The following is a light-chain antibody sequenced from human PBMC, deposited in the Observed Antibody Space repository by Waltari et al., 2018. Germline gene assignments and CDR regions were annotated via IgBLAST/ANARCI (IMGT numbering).Light chain of an antibody. CDR2: GAS. CDR3: QQYDGSVVT. CDR1: QTITGSW. V-gene: IGKV3-20*01. J-gene: IGKJ4*01. Sequence: EIVLTQSPGTLSVSPGERVTVSCSASQTITGSWLTWYHQTPGPSPRLLIYGASNRAPGIPDRFSGSGSGTDFTLTISRLEPEDSAVYYCQQYDGSVVTFGGGTKVEIK.